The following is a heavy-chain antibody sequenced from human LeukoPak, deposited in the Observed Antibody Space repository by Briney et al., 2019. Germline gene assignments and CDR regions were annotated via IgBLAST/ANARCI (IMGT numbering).Heavy chain of an antibody. CDR1: GFTFSCYL. J-gene: IGHJ4*02. Sequence: GGAPRISCAAPGFTFSCYLRSGGRPAPGEGVEWVANIKQDGSEKYYVDSVKGRFTISRDNAKNSLYLQMNSLRAEDTAVYYCARDSIHPYWGQGTLVTVSS. V-gene: IGHV3-7*05. CDR2: IKQDGSEK. CDR3: ARDSIHPY.